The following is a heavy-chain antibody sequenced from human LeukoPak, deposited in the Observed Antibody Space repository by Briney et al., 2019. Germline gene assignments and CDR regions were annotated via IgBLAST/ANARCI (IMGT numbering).Heavy chain of an antibody. D-gene: IGHD5-24*01. Sequence: SQTLSLTCTVSGGSISSGSYYWSWIRQPAGKGLEWIGRIYTSGSTNYNPSLKSRVTISVDTSKNQFSLKLSSVTAADTAVYYCARADRWLQFNDAFDIWGPGTMVTVSS. J-gene: IGHJ3*02. V-gene: IGHV4-61*02. CDR1: GGSISSGSYY. CDR3: ARADRWLQFNDAFDI. CDR2: IYTSGST.